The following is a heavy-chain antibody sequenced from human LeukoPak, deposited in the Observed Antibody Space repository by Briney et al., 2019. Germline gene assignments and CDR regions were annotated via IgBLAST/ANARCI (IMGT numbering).Heavy chain of an antibody. D-gene: IGHD5-18*01. CDR2: ISATGGST. V-gene: IGHV3-23*01. Sequence: PGGSLRLSCAASGFTFSSYAMSWVRQAPGKGLEWVSSISATGGSTYYADSVKGRSTISRDNSKNTLYLQMNSLRAEDTAVYYCASVYSYGYYWGQGTLVTVSS. J-gene: IGHJ4*02. CDR3: ASVYSYGYY. CDR1: GFTFSSYA.